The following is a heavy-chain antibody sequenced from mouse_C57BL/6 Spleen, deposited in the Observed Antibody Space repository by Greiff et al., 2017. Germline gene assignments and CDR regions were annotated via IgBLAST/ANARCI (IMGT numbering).Heavy chain of an antibody. V-gene: IGHV1-53*01. Sequence: QVQLQQPGTELVKPGASVKLSCKASGYTFTSYWMHWVKQRPGQGLEWIGNINPSNGGTNYNEKFKSKATLTVDKSSSTAYMQLSSLTSEDSSFFYYATALRSSYSHFDDGGPGTTVTVSS. CDR1: GYTFTSYW. J-gene: IGHJ1*01. CDR3: ATALRSSYSHFDD. CDR2: INPSNGGT. D-gene: IGHD1-1*01.